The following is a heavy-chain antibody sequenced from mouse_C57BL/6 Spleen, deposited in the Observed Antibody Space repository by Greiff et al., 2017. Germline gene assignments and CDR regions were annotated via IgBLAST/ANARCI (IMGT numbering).Heavy chain of an antibody. CDR3: AISYDY. J-gene: IGHJ2*01. Sequence: LQQSGPELVKPGASVKISCKASGYTFTDYYINWVKQRPGQGLVWFGWIYPGSGNTKYNAKFKGKATLTVDTSSSTAYMQLSSLTSEDSAVYFCAISYDYWGQGTTLTVSS. CDR1: GYTFTDYY. V-gene: IGHV1-84*01. D-gene: IGHD1-1*01. CDR2: IYPGSGNT.